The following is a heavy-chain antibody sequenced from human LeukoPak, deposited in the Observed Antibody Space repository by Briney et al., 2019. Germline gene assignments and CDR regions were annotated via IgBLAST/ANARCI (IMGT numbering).Heavy chain of an antibody. J-gene: IGHJ4*02. CDR1: GYTFTGYY. D-gene: IGHD6-19*01. V-gene: IGHV1-2*02. CDR3: ARGYSSGWHYFDY. Sequence: ASVKVSCKASGYTFTGYYMHWVRQAPGQGLEWMGWINPNSGGTNYAQKFQGRVTMTRDTSISTAYMELSRLRSDDTAVYSCARGYSSGWHYFDYCGQGTLVTVSS. CDR2: INPNSGGT.